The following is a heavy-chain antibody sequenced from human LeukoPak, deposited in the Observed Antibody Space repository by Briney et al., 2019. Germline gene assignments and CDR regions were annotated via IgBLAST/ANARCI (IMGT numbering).Heavy chain of an antibody. CDR1: GGSISSGSYY. D-gene: IGHD2-15*01. J-gene: IGHJ4*02. V-gene: IGHV4-61*02. Sequence: PSETLSLTCTVSGGSISSGSYYWSWIRQPAGKGLEWIGRIYTSGSTNYNPSLKSRVTISVDTSKNQFSLKLTSVTAADTAIYYCARVVASTSIGFWGQGTLVTVSS. CDR2: IYTSGST. CDR3: ARVVASTSIGF.